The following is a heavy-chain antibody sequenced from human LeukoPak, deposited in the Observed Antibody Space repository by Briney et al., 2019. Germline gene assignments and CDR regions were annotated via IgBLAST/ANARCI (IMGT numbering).Heavy chain of an antibody. CDR1: GGSFSDFY. CDR2: ISHSGST. V-gene: IGHV4-34*01. J-gene: IGHJ4*02. CDR3: ARGGKLLRLGDY. Sequence: SETLSLTCAFYGGSFSDFYWSWLRQPPGKGLEWIGEISHSGSTNYNPSLKSRVTISVDTSKNQFSLKLSSVTAADTAVYYCARGGKLLRLGDYWGQGTLVTVSS. D-gene: IGHD3-16*01.